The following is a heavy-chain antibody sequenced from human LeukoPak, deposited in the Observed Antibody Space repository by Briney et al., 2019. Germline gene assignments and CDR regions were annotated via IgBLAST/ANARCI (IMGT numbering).Heavy chain of an antibody. V-gene: IGHV4-34*01. D-gene: IGHD2-2*01. CDR2: FNHTGGT. CDR1: DGSFSGYY. Sequence: SETLSLTCAVYDGSFSGYYWSWIRQPPGKGLEWIGEFNHTGGTNYNPSLKSRVTISVDTSKNQFSLKLSSVTAADTAVYYCARVPRGATESTSRYYYGMDVWGQGTTVTVSS. CDR3: ARVPRGATESTSRYYYGMDV. J-gene: IGHJ6*02.